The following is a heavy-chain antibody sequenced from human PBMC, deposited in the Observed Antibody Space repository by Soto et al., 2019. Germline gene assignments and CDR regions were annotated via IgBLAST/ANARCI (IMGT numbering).Heavy chain of an antibody. Sequence: GGSLRLSCAASGFTFSDHYMDWVRQAPGKGLEWVGRTRNKANSYTTEYAASVKGRFTISRDDSKNSLYLQMNSLKTEDTAVYYCCLTGTTWGSNRRVDLVDYWGQGTLVTVSS. CDR2: TRNKANSYTT. CDR3: CLTGTTWGSNRRVDLVDY. J-gene: IGHJ4*02. CDR1: GFTFSDHY. V-gene: IGHV3-72*01. D-gene: IGHD1-7*01.